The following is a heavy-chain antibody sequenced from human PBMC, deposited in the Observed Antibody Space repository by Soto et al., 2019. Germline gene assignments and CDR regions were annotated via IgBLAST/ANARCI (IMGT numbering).Heavy chain of an antibody. CDR2: IIPIFGTA. J-gene: IGHJ6*02. CDR3: ARPLTGGVGYGMDV. CDR1: GGTFSSYA. V-gene: IGHV1-69*01. D-gene: IGHD1-26*01. Sequence: QVQLVQSGAEVKKPGSSVKVSCKASGGTFSSYAISWVRQAPGQGLEWMGGIIPIFGTANYAQKLQRRVKITADESTSAAYMELSSMSSEDTAVYYCARPLTGGVGYGMDVWGQGTTVTVSS.